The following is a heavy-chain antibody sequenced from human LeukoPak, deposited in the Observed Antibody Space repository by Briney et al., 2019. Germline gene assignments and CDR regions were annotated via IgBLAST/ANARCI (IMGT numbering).Heavy chain of an antibody. D-gene: IGHD6-19*01. Sequence: ASVKVSCKTSGYSFIDYYIHWVRQAPGQGLEWMGWINSNSADTNYAQKFQGRVTMTRDTSISTAYMEQSRLRSDDTAVYYCARGGDSSGWWVDYWGQGTLVTVSS. CDR1: GYSFIDYY. CDR3: ARGGDSSGWWVDY. CDR2: INSNSADT. V-gene: IGHV1-2*02. J-gene: IGHJ4*02.